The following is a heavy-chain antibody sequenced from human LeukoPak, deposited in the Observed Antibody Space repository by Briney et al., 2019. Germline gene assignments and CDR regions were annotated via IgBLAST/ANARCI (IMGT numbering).Heavy chain of an antibody. CDR2: INPSGGST. CDR3: ARGYYDFWSDYYAYYYYGMDV. D-gene: IGHD3-3*01. J-gene: IGHJ6*02. V-gene: IGHV1-46*01. CDR1: GYTFTSYY. Sequence: ASVKVSCKASGYTFTSYYMHCVRQAPGQGLEWMGIINPSGGSTSYAQKFQGRVTMTRNTSISTAYMELSSLRSEDTAVYYCARGYYDFWSDYYAYYYYGMDVWGQGTTVTVSS.